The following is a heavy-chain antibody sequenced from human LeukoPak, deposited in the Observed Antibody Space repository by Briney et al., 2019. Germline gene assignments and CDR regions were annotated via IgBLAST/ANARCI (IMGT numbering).Heavy chain of an antibody. J-gene: IGHJ4*02. V-gene: IGHV1-69*05. CDR1: GGTFSSYA. CDR3: VIAAAGTFYYDSRGHDY. D-gene: IGHD6-13*01. Sequence: ASVKVSCKASGGTFSSYAISWVRQAPGQGLEWMGGIIPIFGTANYAQKFQGRVTITTDESTSTAYMELSSLRSEDTAVYYCVIAAAGTFYYDSRGHDYWGQGTLVTVSS. CDR2: IIPIFGTA.